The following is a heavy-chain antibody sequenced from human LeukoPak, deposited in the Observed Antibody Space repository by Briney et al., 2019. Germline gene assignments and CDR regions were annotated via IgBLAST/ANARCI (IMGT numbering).Heavy chain of an antibody. CDR2: IYYSGST. CDR3: ARLGDDYSNYGYYYYYMDV. D-gene: IGHD4-11*01. V-gene: IGHV4-39*01. CDR1: GGSISSSSYY. Sequence: PSETLSLTCTVSGGSISSSSYYWGWIRQPPGKGLEWIGSIYYSGSTYYNPSLKSRVTISVDTSKNQFSLKLSSVTAADTAVYYCARLGDDYSNYGYYYYYMDVWGKGTTVTVSS. J-gene: IGHJ6*03.